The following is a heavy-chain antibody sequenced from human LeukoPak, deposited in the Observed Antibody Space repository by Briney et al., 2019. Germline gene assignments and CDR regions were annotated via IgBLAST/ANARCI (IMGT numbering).Heavy chain of an antibody. Sequence: GGSLRLSCSASGFTFSSYNMNWVRQAPGKGLEWVSGISSWSSYIYYADSVKGRFTISRDNVKNSLYLQMNSLRAEDTGVYYCARDLKETAMGESAHDYWGQGTLVTVSS. J-gene: IGHJ4*02. V-gene: IGHV3-21*06. CDR2: ISSWSSYI. CDR1: GFTFSSYN. CDR3: ARDLKETAMGESAHDY. D-gene: IGHD5-18*01.